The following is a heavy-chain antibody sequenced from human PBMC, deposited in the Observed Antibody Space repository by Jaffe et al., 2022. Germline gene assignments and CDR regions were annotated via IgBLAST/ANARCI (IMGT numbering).Heavy chain of an antibody. J-gene: IGHJ3*02. V-gene: IGHV3-30*02. D-gene: IGHD6-19*01. Sequence: QVQLVESGGGVVQPGGSLRLSCAASGFTFSSYGMHWVRQAPGKGLEWVAFIRYDGSNKYYADSVKGRFTISRDNSKNTLYLQMNSLRAEDTAVYYCAKDPAVAGPTGDAFDIWGQGTMVTVSS. CDR1: GFTFSSYG. CDR3: AKDPAVAGPTGDAFDI. CDR2: IRYDGSNK.